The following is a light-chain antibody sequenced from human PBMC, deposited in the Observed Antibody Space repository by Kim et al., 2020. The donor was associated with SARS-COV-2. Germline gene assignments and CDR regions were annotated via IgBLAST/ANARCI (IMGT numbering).Light chain of an antibody. CDR3: QHYIRFPYT. Sequence: SASVGDRVTITCRASQTISTWLAWYQQKPGKAPKLLLYLASTLESGVPSRFSGSGSGTEFTLTIDSQQPDDFATYYCQHYIRFPYTFGQGTKLEI. J-gene: IGKJ2*01. CDR1: QTISTW. V-gene: IGKV1-5*03. CDR2: LAS.